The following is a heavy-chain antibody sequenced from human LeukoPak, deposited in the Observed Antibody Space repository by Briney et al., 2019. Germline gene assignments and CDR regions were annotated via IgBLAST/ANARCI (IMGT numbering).Heavy chain of an antibody. J-gene: IGHJ4*02. CDR2: IYTSGST. CDR3: ARLADYYDSSGSFDY. V-gene: IGHV4-61*02. Sequence: SETLSLTCTVSGGSISSGSYYWSWIRQPAGKGLEWIGRIYTSGSTNYNPSLKSRVTISVDTSKNQFSLKLSSVTAADTAVYYCARLADYYDSSGSFDYWGQGTLVTVPS. CDR1: GGSISSGSYY. D-gene: IGHD3-22*01.